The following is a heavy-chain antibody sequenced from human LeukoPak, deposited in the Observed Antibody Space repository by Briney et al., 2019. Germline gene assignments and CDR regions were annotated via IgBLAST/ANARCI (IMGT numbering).Heavy chain of an antibody. V-gene: IGHV4-38-2*02. CDR1: GYSISSGYY. CDR3: ARSGSLGDLDYLDY. Sequence: SETLSLTCTVSGYSISSGYYWGWIRQPPGKGLEWIGSIYHSGSTYYNPSLKSRVTISVDTSKNQFSLKLSSVTAADTAVYYCARSGSLGDLDYLDYWGQGTLVTVSS. CDR2: IYHSGST. D-gene: IGHD3-10*01. J-gene: IGHJ4*02.